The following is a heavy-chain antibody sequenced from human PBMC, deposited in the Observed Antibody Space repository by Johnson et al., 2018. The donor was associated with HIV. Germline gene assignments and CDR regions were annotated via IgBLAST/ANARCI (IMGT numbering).Heavy chain of an antibody. CDR3: ARGVVPEPFDI. CDR2: INWNGGST. CDR1: GFTFDDYG. V-gene: IGHV3-20*04. J-gene: IGHJ3*02. Sequence: EVQLVESGGGLVQPGGSLRLSCAASGFTFDDYGMSWVRQAPGKGLEWVSGINWNGGSTGYADSVKARFTISRDNAKNSLHLQMKSMRAEDTALYYCARGVVPEPFDIWGQGTMVTVSS. D-gene: IGHD2-21*01.